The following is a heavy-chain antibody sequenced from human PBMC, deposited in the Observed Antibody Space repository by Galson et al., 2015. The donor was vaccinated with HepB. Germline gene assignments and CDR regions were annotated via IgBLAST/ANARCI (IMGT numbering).Heavy chain of an antibody. Sequence: SVKVSCKASGYTFTSYYMHWVRQAPGQGLEWMGIINPSGGSTSYAQKLQGRVTMTRDTSTSTVYMELSSLRSEDTAVYYCARERGAVAGPYYYYGMDVWGQGTTVTVSS. D-gene: IGHD6-19*01. CDR1: GYTFTSYY. V-gene: IGHV1-46*04. CDR2: INPSGGST. J-gene: IGHJ6*02. CDR3: ARERGAVAGPYYYYGMDV.